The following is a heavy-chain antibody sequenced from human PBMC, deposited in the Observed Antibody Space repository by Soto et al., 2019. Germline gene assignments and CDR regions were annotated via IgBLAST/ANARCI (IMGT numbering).Heavy chain of an antibody. Sequence: SETLSLTCAVYGGSFSGYYWSWIRQPPGKGLEWIGEINHSGSTNYNPSLKSRVTISVDTSKNQFSLKLSSVTAADTAVYYCARGDPQASYNWFDPWGQGTLVIVSS. CDR2: INHSGST. CDR1: GGSFSGYY. V-gene: IGHV4-34*01. CDR3: ARGDPQASYNWFDP. J-gene: IGHJ5*02.